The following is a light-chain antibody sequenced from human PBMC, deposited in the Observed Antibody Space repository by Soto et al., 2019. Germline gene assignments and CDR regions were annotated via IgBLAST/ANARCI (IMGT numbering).Light chain of an antibody. V-gene: IGKV3-15*01. J-gene: IGKJ1*01. CDR1: QSVSSN. CDR2: AVS. CDR3: QQYNKWPLT. Sequence: EIMMTQSPGTLSASPGERDTLSCRASQSVSSNLAWYQQKPGQAPRLLSYAVSTRATGIPARFSGSGSGTEFTITISSLQSEDFAVYYCQQYNKWPLTFGQGTKVEIK.